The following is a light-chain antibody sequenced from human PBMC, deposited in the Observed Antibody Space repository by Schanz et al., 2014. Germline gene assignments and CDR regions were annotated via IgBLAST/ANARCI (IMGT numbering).Light chain of an antibody. J-gene: IGLJ2*01. CDR1: SSDVGAYNY. CDR2: DVT. CDR3: TSYAGSNQVV. Sequence: QSALTQPASVSGSPGQSITISCTGTSSDVGAYNYVSWYQQHPGKAPKLMIYDVTYRPSGVSNRFSGSKSGNTASLTVSGLQADDEADYYCTSYAGSNQVVFGGGTKLTV. V-gene: IGLV2-14*03.